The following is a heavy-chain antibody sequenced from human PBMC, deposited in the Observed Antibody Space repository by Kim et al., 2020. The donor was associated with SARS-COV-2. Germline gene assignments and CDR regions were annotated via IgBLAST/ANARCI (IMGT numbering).Heavy chain of an antibody. CDR3: ARPSGELLVVEEAPYYGMDV. CDR2: IIPILGIA. D-gene: IGHD3-10*01. CDR1: GGTFSSYT. V-gene: IGHV1-69*02. J-gene: IGHJ6*02. Sequence: SVKVSCKASGGTFSSYTISWVRQAPGQGLEWMGRIIPILGIANYAQKFQGRVTITADKSTSTAYMELSSLRSEDTAVYYCARPSGELLVVEEAPYYGMDVWGQGTTVTVSS.